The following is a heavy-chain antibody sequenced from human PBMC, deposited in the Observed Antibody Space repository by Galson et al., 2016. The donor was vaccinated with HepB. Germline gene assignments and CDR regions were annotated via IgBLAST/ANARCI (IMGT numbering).Heavy chain of an antibody. J-gene: IGHJ4*02. V-gene: IGHV4-59*01. CDR3: AGRRGGSGTFYY. Sequence: SETLSLTCTVSGASISDYYWSWIRQSPGKGLEWIGYNHYSGNHTYNPSLKSRVTVSVDTSKNQFSLMLSSVTAADTAVYYCAGRRGGSGTFYYWGQGSLVTVSS. CDR2: NHYSGNH. D-gene: IGHD3-10*01. CDR1: GASISDYY.